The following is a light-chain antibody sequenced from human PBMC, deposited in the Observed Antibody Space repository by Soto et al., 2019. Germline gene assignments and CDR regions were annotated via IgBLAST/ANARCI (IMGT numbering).Light chain of an antibody. Sequence: EIVLTQSPGTLSLSPGERAALACRASQSVSSNYVAWYQQKFGQAPRLLIYDASSRATGVPDRFSGSGSGTDFSLTISRLEPEDFAVYYCLQYGSPPRTFGQGTTLEFK. V-gene: IGKV3-20*01. CDR1: QSVSSNY. J-gene: IGKJ1*01. CDR3: LQYGSPPRT. CDR2: DAS.